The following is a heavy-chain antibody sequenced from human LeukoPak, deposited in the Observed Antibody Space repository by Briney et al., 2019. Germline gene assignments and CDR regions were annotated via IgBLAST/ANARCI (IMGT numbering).Heavy chain of an antibody. J-gene: IGHJ3*02. D-gene: IGHD6-13*01. CDR1: GSSISSYY. V-gene: IGHV4-4*09. CDR2: IYTSGST. CDR3: ARHGALGIAAVRDAFDI. Sequence: SATLTLTCTVSGSSISSYYWSCIGQPPGKGLEWIGYIYTSGSTNYNPSLKSRVTISVDTSKNQFSLKLSSVTAADTAVYYCARHGALGIAAVRDAFDIWGQGTMVTVSS.